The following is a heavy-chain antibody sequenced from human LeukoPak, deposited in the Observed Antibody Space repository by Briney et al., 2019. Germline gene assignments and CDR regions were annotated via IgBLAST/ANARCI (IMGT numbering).Heavy chain of an antibody. CDR3: ARDTAYYDFWSGYLRPYYYYMDV. CDR2: IYYSGST. J-gene: IGHJ6*03. Sequence: SETLSLTCTVSGGSISSSSYYWGWIRQPPGKGLEWIGSIYYSGSTYYNPSLKSRVTISVDTSKNQFSLKLSSVTAADTAVYYCARDTAYYDFWSGYLRPYYYYMDVWAKGPRSPSP. V-gene: IGHV4-39*02. CDR1: GGSISSSSYY. D-gene: IGHD3-3*01.